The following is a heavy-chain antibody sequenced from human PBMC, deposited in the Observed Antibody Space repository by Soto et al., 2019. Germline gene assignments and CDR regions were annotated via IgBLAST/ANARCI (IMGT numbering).Heavy chain of an antibody. CDR2: ISGSGGST. V-gene: IGHV3-23*01. CDR1: GFTFSSYA. D-gene: IGHD3-10*01. Sequence: GVSLRLSCAASGFTFSSYAMSWVRQAPGKGLEWVSAISGSGGSTYYADSVKGRFTISRDNSKNTLYLQMNSLRAEDTAVYYCAKGPSLLWFGELLYPPPDYWGQGTLVTVSS. J-gene: IGHJ4*02. CDR3: AKGPSLLWFGELLYPPPDY.